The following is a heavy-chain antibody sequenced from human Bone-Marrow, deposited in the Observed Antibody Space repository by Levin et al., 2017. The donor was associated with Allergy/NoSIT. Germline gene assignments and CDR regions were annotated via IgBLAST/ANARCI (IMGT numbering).Heavy chain of an antibody. Sequence: PSETLSLTCTVSGGSISRSSNYWGWVRQPPGKGLKWIGSVYHSGSTYYNPSVKSRLTISVDTSKNRFSLNLTSVTAADTAVYYCISRGYIYGKYFDYWGQGTLVTVSS. CDR1: GGSISRSSNY. D-gene: IGHD5-18*01. CDR3: ISRGYIYGKYFDY. V-gene: IGHV4-39*01. CDR2: VYHSGST. J-gene: IGHJ4*02.